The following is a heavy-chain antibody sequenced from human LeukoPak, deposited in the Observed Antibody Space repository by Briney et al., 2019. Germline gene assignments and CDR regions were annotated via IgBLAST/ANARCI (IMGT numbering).Heavy chain of an antibody. Sequence: PGGSLRLSCAASGFTFSSYAMSWVRQAPGKGLEWVSAISGSGGSTYYADSVKGRFTISRDNSKNTLYLQMNSLRAEDTAVYYCAKGRGRTCSGGSCYPYWGQGTLVTVSS. V-gene: IGHV3-23*01. J-gene: IGHJ4*02. CDR2: ISGSGGST. CDR1: GFTFSSYA. D-gene: IGHD2-15*01. CDR3: AKGRGRTCSGGSCYPY.